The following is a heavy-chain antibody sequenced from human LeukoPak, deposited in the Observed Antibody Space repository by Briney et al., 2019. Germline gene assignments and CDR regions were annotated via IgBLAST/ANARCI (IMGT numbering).Heavy chain of an antibody. CDR3: ARMWIQLWPFDY. CDR2: INQDGSEK. V-gene: IGHV3-7*03. D-gene: IGHD5-18*01. Sequence: GGSLRLSCAASGFIFSNYWMSWVRQAPGKGLEWVANINQDGSEKYYVDSLKGRFTISRDNAKNSLYLQMNSLRAEGTAVYYCARMWIQLWPFDYWGQGTLVTVSS. CDR1: GFIFSNYW. J-gene: IGHJ4*02.